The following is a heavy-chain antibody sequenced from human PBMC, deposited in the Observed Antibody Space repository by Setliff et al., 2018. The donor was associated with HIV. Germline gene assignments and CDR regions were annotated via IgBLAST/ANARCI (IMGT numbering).Heavy chain of an antibody. CDR3: ARGGGTGSFDY. CDR1: GGSITRYY. Sequence: PSETLSLTCTVSGGSITRYYWSWIRQSPGKGLEWIGYIYISGSTDYSPSLKSRVTISVDTSKNQFSLRLTSVTAADTAVYYCARGGGTGSFDYWGQGTLVTVSS. V-gene: IGHV4-4*09. CDR2: IYISGST. D-gene: IGHD3-16*01. J-gene: IGHJ4*02.